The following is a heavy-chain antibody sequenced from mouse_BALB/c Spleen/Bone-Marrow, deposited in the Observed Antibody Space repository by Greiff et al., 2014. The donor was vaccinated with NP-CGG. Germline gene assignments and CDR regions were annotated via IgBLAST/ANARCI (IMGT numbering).Heavy chain of an antibody. V-gene: IGHV14-3*02. CDR1: GFNIKDTY. J-gene: IGHJ2*01. CDR3: ASYVYGYYFDY. CDR2: IDPANDNT. Sequence: DVKLQESGAELVKPGASVKLSCTASGFNIKDTYIHWVKQRLEQGLEWIGRIDPANDNTKYDPKFQGKATITADTSSSTAYLQLSSLTSEDTAVYYCASYVYGYYFDYWGQGTTLTVSS. D-gene: IGHD2-2*01.